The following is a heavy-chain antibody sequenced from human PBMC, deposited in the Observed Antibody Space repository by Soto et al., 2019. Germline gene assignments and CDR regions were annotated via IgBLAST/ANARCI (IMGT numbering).Heavy chain of an antibody. CDR1: GYTFTSYA. CDR3: AREGRFLEWLLFGYMDV. J-gene: IGHJ6*03. V-gene: IGHV1-3*01. D-gene: IGHD3-3*01. CDR2: INAGNGNT. Sequence: QVQLVQSGAEVKKPGASVKVSCKASGYTFTSYAMHWVRQAPGQRLEWMGWINAGNGNTKYSQKFQGRVTITRDTSASTAYMELSSLRSEDTAVYYCAREGRFLEWLLFGYMDVWGKGTTVTVSS.